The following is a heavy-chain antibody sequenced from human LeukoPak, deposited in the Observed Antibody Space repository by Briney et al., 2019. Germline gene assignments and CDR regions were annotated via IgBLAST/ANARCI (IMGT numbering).Heavy chain of an antibody. V-gene: IGHV1-8*01. D-gene: IGHD3-22*01. CDR3: ARGVAGDYYDSSGYYLALYY. Sequence: GASVKVSCKASGYSFTSYDINWVRQATGQGLEWMGWMNPNSGNTGYAQKFQGRVTMTRNTSISTAYMELSSLRSEDTAVHYCARGVAGDYYDSSGYYLALYYWGQGTLVTVSS. J-gene: IGHJ4*02. CDR2: MNPNSGNT. CDR1: GYSFTSYD.